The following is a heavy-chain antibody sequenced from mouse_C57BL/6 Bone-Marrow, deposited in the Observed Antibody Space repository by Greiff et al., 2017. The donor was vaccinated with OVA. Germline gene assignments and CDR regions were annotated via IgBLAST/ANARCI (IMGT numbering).Heavy chain of an antibody. Sequence: VQLQESGAELVRPGASVTLSCKASGYTFTDYEMHWVKQTPVHGLEWIGAIDPETGGTAYNQKFKGKAILTADKSSSTAYMELRSLTSEDSAVYYCTVTDYDGAWFAYWGQGTLVTVSA. J-gene: IGHJ3*01. D-gene: IGHD2-4*01. CDR1: GYTFTDYE. CDR2: IDPETGGT. V-gene: IGHV1-15*01. CDR3: TVTDYDGAWFAY.